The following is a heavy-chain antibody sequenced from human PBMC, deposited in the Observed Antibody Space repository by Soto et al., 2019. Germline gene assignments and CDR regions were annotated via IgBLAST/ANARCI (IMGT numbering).Heavy chain of an antibody. Sequence: QVQLVQSGAEVKKPGASVKVSCKASGYTFTSYGISWVRQAPGQGLEWMGWISAYNRNANYAQKLQGRVTMTTDTSTGTAYMELRSLTSDDTAVYYCARDASDGVVVLAATPDAFHIWGQGTMVTVSS. CDR1: GYTFTSYG. CDR3: ARDASDGVVVLAATPDAFHI. CDR2: ISAYNRNA. D-gene: IGHD2-15*01. J-gene: IGHJ3*02. V-gene: IGHV1-18*01.